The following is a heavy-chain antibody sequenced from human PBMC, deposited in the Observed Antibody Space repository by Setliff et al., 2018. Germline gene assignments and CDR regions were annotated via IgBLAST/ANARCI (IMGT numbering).Heavy chain of an antibody. Sequence: PSETLSLTCTVSGASISSSSYYWAWIRQPPGRGLELIGSIFCGGSTYYNPSLKSRVTISIDASKNQFSLKLSSVTAADTAVYYCTRGPDGYTYQGAFDIWGQGTMVTVSS. V-gene: IGHV4-39*07. CDR3: TRGPDGYTYQGAFDI. J-gene: IGHJ3*02. D-gene: IGHD5-12*01. CDR1: GASISSSSYY. CDR2: IFCGGST.